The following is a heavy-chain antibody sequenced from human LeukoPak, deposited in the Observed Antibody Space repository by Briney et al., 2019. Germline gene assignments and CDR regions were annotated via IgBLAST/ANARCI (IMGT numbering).Heavy chain of an antibody. CDR1: GFTFTNAW. CDR2: MKSKRDGGAT. J-gene: IGHJ5*02. D-gene: IGHD6-13*01. CDR3: TTSYSGNSWYDWFGP. Sequence: GGSLRLSCEASGFTFTNAWMNWVRQAPGKGPEWVGRMKSKRDGGATEYAAPVKGRFTISRNDSKNTVYLQMNSLKTEDTALYFCTTSYSGNSWYDWFGPWGQGTLVTVSS. V-gene: IGHV3-15*01.